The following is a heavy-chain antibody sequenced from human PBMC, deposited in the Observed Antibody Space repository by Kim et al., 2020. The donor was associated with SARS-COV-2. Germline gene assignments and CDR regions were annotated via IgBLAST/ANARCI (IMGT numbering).Heavy chain of an antibody. D-gene: IGHD3-9*01. Sequence: GGSLRLSCAASGFTFSSYSMNWVRQAPGKGLEWVSSISSSSSYIYYADSVKGRFTISRDNAKNSLYLQMNSLRAEDTAVYYCARDGPLDFDWFYWGQGTLVTVSS. V-gene: IGHV3-21*01. CDR2: ISSSSSYI. J-gene: IGHJ4*02. CDR3: ARDGPLDFDWFY. CDR1: GFTFSSYS.